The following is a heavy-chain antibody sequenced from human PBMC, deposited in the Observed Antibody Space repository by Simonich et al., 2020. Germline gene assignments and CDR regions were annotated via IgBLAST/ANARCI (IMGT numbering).Heavy chain of an antibody. V-gene: IGHV1-2*02. Sequence: QVQLVQSGAEVKKPGASVKVSCKASGYTFTGYYMHWVRQAPGQGLEWMGRINPNQGGTNYAQKFQGRVTRTRDTSISTAYMELSRLRSDDTAVYYCARDLRGSYYYYYYMDVWGKGTTVTVSS. CDR1: GYTFTGYY. J-gene: IGHJ6*03. CDR2: INPNQGGT. CDR3: ARDLRGSYYYYYYMDV. D-gene: IGHD1-26*01.